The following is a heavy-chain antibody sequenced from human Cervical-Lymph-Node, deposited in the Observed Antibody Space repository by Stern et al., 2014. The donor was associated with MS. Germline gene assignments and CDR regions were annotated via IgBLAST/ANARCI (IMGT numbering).Heavy chain of an antibody. V-gene: IGHV1-24*01. Sequence: QVQLVQSGAEVKKPGASVKVSCKVSGDTLSEISMHWARQAPGKGLEWMGGFDPQHGETLYAQKFQGRVTMAEDRSTDTAYMELSSLRSEDTAMYYCATHRGRVTYYYGMDVWGQGTTVTVSS. CDR1: GDTLSEIS. CDR2: FDPQHGET. CDR3: ATHRGRVTYYYGMDV. J-gene: IGHJ6*02. D-gene: IGHD2-21*02.